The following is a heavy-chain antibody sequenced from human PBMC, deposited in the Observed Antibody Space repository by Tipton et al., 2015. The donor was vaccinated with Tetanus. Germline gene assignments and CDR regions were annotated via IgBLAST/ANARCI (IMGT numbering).Heavy chain of an antibody. CDR1: GGTVSSYV. CDR3: TKDLKRNLGAGPSRDAFHV. D-gene: IGHD1-26*01. Sequence: QVQLVQSGAEMKKPGSSVKVSCKASGGTVSSYVISWVRQAPGQGLEWMGGIIPILGAANYTQNLQGRVTITADESTSTVYMELSGLRSADTAIYYCTKDLKRNLGAGPSRDAFHVWGQGTMVTVSS. CDR2: IIPILGAA. V-gene: IGHV1-69*01. J-gene: IGHJ3*01.